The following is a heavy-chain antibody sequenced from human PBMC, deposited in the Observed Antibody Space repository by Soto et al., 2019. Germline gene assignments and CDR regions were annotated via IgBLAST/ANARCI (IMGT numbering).Heavy chain of an antibody. CDR1: GDTFKNCV. D-gene: IGHD3-10*01. Sequence: QVQVVQSGVEVRRPGSSVKVSCKASGDTFKNCVISWVRQAPGQGLEWMGGIIPLFGTTDFAQRFQGGLTITTVESTTTAYMELSRLRSEDTATYYCAAELGFGKLSVVWGQGTTVIVSS. CDR3: AAELGFGKLSVV. CDR2: IIPLFGTT. V-gene: IGHV1-69*01. J-gene: IGHJ6*02.